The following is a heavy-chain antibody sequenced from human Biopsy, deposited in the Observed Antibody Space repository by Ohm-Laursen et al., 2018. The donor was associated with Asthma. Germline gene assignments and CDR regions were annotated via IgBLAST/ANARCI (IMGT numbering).Heavy chain of an antibody. J-gene: IGHJ5*02. D-gene: IGHD3-9*01. Sequence: PTQTLTLTCSFSGFSLRTPGVGVGWIRQSPGKALEWLALTYLDDYNLFRPSLKRRLTITKDPSKNQVVLTMTKMDPVDSGTYYCALSQDSGFDDHSPSWFDPWGQGTLVTVSS. CDR2: TYLDDYN. CDR3: ALSQDSGFDDHSPSWFDP. CDR1: GFSLRTPGVG. V-gene: IGHV2-5*02.